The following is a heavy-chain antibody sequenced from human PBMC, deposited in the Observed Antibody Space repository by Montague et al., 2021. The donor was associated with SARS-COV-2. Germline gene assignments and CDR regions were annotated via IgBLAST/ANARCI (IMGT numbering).Heavy chain of an antibody. CDR2: INYSGST. D-gene: IGHD6-13*01. CDR1: GDSMNNYY. V-gene: IGHV4-59*01. CDR3: ARAPIYRSSWYAYFDY. Sequence: SETLSLTCTVSGDSMNNYYWSWIRQPPGKGLEWVGYINYSGSTHYNPSLQGRVTLSRDTSKNQFSLRLTSVTAADTAMYFCARAPIYRSSWYAYFDYWGQGTLVTVSS. J-gene: IGHJ4*02.